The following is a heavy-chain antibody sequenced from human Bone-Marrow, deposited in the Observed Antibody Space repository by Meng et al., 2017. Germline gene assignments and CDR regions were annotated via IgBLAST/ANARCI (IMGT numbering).Heavy chain of an antibody. V-gene: IGHV1-18*01. J-gene: IGHJ4*02. Sequence: QVHPVQSGAEVKKPGASVKVSCKASGYTFTSYGISWVRQAPGQGLEWMGWISAYNGNTNYAQKLQGRVTMTTDTSTSTAYMELRSLRSDDTAVYYCARVVSRYCSGGSCFFDYWGQGTLVTVSS. CDR2: ISAYNGNT. CDR1: GYTFTSYG. CDR3: ARVVSRYCSGGSCFFDY. D-gene: IGHD2-15*01.